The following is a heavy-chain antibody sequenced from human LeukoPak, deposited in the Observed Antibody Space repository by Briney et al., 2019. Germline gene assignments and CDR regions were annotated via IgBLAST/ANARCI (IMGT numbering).Heavy chain of an antibody. CDR3: ARDSGYSHYNWFDP. CDR1: GFTFSSYA. V-gene: IGHV3-30*04. D-gene: IGHD5-18*01. Sequence: GRSLRLSCAASGFTFSSYAKHWVRQAPGKGLEWVAVISYDGSNKYYADSVKGRFTISRDNSKNTLYLQMNSLRAEDTAVYYCARDSGYSHYNWFDPWGQGTLVTVSS. J-gene: IGHJ5*02. CDR2: ISYDGSNK.